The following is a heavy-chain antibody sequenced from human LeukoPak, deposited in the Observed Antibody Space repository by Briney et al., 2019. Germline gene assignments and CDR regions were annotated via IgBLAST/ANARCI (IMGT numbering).Heavy chain of an antibody. D-gene: IGHD3/OR15-3a*01. J-gene: IGHJ4*02. CDR3: AAGTGYSGNDY. V-gene: IGHV4-39*07. CDR1: GGSISSGTYY. Sequence: PSETLSLTCAVSGGSISSGTYYWSWIRQPPGKGLEWIGEINHSGSTNYNPSLKSRVTISVDTSKNQFSLKLSSVTAADTAVYYCAAGTGYSGNDYWGQGTLVTVSS. CDR2: INHSGST.